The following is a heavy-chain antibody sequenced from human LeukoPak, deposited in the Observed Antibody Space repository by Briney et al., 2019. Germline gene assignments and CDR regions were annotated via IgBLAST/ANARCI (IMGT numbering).Heavy chain of an antibody. CDR3: ARNVYDRYSYGRDGIDY. CDR1: GGSISSGGYY. CDR2: IYYSGST. D-gene: IGHD5-18*01. J-gene: IGHJ4*02. Sequence: PSQTLFLTCTVSGGSISSGGYYWRWIRQHPGKGLEWIGYIYYSGSTYYNPSLKSRVTISVDTSKNQFSLKLSSVTAADTAVYYCARNVYDRYSYGRDGIDYWGQGTLVTVSS. V-gene: IGHV4-31*03.